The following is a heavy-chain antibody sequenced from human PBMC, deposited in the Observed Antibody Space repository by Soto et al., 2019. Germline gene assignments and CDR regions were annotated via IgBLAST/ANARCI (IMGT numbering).Heavy chain of an antibody. CDR1: GFTVSSNY. CDR3: ARAPGVIVPAAIPSFSGAFDI. J-gene: IGHJ3*02. V-gene: IGHV3-53*01. D-gene: IGHD2-2*01. Sequence: GGSLRLSCAASGFTVSSNYMSWVRQAPGKGLEWVSVIYSGGSTYYADSVKGRFTISRDNSKNTLYLQMNSLRAEDTAVYYCARAPGVIVPAAIPSFSGAFDIWGQGTMVTVSS. CDR2: IYSGGST.